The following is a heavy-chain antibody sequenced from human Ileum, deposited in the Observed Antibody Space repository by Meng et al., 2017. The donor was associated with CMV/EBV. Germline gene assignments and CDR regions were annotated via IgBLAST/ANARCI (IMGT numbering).Heavy chain of an antibody. J-gene: IGHJ4*02. V-gene: IGHV4-39*07. CDR2: VHHTGGS. CDR3: ERDRGRDIYTSSSDY. D-gene: IGHD3-16*01. CDR1: ASLDIHNHF. Sequence: ASLDIHNHFWGWIRQAPGKGLEWIGTVHHTGGSYYNPSFLSRATISLDMSKSQFSLRLTSVTAADTAIYYCERDRGRDIYTSSSDYWGQGTLVTVSS.